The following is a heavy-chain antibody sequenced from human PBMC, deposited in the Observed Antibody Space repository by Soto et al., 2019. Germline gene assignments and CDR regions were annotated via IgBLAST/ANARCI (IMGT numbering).Heavy chain of an antibody. CDR2: IYYSGST. V-gene: IGHV4-59*01. CDR3: ARAHMVRGLFWLDP. J-gene: IGHJ5*02. Sequence: PSETLSLTCTVSGGSISSYYWSWIRQPPGKGLEWIGYIYYSGSTNYNPSLKSRVTISVDTSKNQFSLKLSSVTAADTAVYYCARAHMVRGLFWLDPWGQGTLVTVSS. D-gene: IGHD3-10*01. CDR1: GGSISSYY.